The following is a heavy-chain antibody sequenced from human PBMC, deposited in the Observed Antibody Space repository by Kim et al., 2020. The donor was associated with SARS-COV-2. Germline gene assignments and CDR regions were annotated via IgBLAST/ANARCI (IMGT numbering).Heavy chain of an antibody. CDR2: IYSGGST. CDR1: GFTVSSNY. V-gene: IGHV3-53*01. J-gene: IGHJ4*02. CDR3: ARDHVRYDSSGYFDY. D-gene: IGHD3-22*01. Sequence: GGSLRLSCAASGFTVSSNYMSWVRQAPGKGLEWVSVIYSGGSTYYADSVKGRFTISRDNSKNTLYLQMNSLRAEDTAVYYCARDHVRYDSSGYFDYWGQGTLVTVSS.